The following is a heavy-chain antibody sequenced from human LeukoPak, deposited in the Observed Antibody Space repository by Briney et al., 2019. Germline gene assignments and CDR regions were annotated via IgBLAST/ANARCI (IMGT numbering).Heavy chain of an antibody. CDR2: IYYSGST. Sequence: SETPSLTCTVSGGSISSSSYYWGWIRQPPGKGLEWIGSIYYSGSTYYNPSLKSRVTISVDTSKNQFSLKLSSVTAADTAVYYCARDPGSSWPYYFDYWGQGTLVTVSS. CDR3: ARDPGSSWPYYFDY. J-gene: IGHJ4*02. CDR1: GGSISSSSYY. V-gene: IGHV4-39*07. D-gene: IGHD6-13*01.